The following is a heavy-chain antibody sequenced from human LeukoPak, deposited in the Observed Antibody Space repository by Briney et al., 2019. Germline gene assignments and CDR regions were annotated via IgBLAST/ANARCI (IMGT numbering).Heavy chain of an antibody. D-gene: IGHD3-10*01. V-gene: IGHV2-5*02. Sequence: SGPTLVKPTQTLTLTCTFSGFSLSTSGVGVGWIRQPPGKALEWLALIYWDDDKRYSPSLKSRLTITKDTSRNQVVLTMTNMDPVDTATYYCAHSRVYYHGSGSYSDYWGQGTLVTVSS. CDR2: IYWDDDK. CDR3: AHSRVYYHGSGSYSDY. CDR1: GFSLSTSGVG. J-gene: IGHJ4*02.